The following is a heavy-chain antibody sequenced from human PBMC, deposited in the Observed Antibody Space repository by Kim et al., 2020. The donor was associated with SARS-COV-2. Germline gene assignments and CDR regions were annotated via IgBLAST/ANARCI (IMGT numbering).Heavy chain of an antibody. J-gene: IGHJ4*02. V-gene: IGHV3-15*01. CDR3: TTVATGDCCSGVCYHGY. Sequence: GGSLRLSCAASGFTFSNAWMTWVRQAPGKGLEWVGRIKSKTYGETTDFAAHVKGRFSISRDDSESTLYLQMNSLITDDSAVYYCTTVATGDCCSGVCYHGYWGRGNLVTVSS. D-gene: IGHD2-8*01. CDR2: IKSKTYGETT. CDR1: GFTFSNAW.